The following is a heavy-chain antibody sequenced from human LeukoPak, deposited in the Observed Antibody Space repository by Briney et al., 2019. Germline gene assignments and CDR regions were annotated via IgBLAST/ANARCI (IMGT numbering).Heavy chain of an antibody. D-gene: IGHD5-18*01. V-gene: IGHV3-30-3*01. CDR3: ARDRYEDTATLDY. CDR2: ISYDGSNK. CDR1: GFTFSSYA. J-gene: IGHJ4*02. Sequence: GGSLRLSCAASGFTFSSYAMHWGRQAPGKGLEWVAVISYDGSNKYYADSVKGRFTISRDNSKNTLYLQMNSLRAEDTAVYYCARDRYEDTATLDYWGQGTLVTVSS.